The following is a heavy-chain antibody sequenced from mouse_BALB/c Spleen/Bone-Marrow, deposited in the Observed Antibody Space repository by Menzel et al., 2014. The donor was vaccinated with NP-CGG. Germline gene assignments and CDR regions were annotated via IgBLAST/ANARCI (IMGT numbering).Heavy chain of an antibody. CDR3: ARSPQRDYAMDY. Sequence: EVQLAESGGGLVKPGGSLKLSCAASGFTFSSYAMSWVRQSPEKRLEWVAEISSGGSYTYYPDTVTGRFTISRDNAKNTLYLEMSSLRSEDTAMYYCARSPQRDYAMDYWGQGTSVTVSS. CDR2: ISSGGSYT. V-gene: IGHV5-9-4*01. CDR1: GFTFSSYA. J-gene: IGHJ4*01. D-gene: IGHD3-2*02.